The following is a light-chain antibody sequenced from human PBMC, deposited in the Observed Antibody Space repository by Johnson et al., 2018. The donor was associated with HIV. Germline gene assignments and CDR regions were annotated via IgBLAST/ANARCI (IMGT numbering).Light chain of an antibody. Sequence: QSVLTQPPSVSAAPGQKVTISCSGSGSNIGNNYVSWYQQLPGTAPKLLIYENNKRPSGIPDRFSGSKSGTSATLGITGLQTGDEADYYCGTWDNSLSTGVFGTGTQVTVL. V-gene: IGLV1-51*01. CDR3: GTWDNSLSTGV. J-gene: IGLJ1*01. CDR2: ENN. CDR1: GSNIGNNY.